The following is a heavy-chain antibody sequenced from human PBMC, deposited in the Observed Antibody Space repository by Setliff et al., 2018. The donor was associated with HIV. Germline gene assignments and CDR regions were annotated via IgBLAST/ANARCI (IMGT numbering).Heavy chain of an antibody. CDR2: ISGSGGST. J-gene: IGHJ4*02. CDR1: GFTFSSYA. Sequence: GESLKISCAASGFTFSSYAMSWVRQAPGKGLEWVSAISGSGGSTYYADSVKGRFTISRDNSKNTLYLQMNSLRAEDTAVYYCAKDPRAAVATICDYWGQGALVTVSS. CDR3: AKDPRAAVATICDY. V-gene: IGHV3-23*01. D-gene: IGHD5-12*01.